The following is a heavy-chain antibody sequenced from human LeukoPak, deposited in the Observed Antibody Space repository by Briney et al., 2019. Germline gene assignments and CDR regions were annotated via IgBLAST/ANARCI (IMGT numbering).Heavy chain of an antibody. CDR1: GYTFTGYY. CDR3: AITYYYGSGSYYNIDY. J-gene: IGHJ4*02. Sequence: GASVKVSRKASGYTFTGYYMHWVRQAPGQGLEWMGWINPNSGGTNYAQKFQGRVTMTRDTSISTAYMELSRLRSDDTAVYYCAITYYYGSGSYYNIDYWGQGTLVTVSS. V-gene: IGHV1-2*02. CDR2: INPNSGGT. D-gene: IGHD3-10*01.